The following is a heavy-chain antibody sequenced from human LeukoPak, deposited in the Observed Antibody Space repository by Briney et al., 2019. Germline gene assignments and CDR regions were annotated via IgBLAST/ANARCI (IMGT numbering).Heavy chain of an antibody. Sequence: ASVKVSCKASGYTFTGYYMHWVRQAPGQGLEWMGWINPNSGGTNYAQKFQGRVTMTRDTSISTAYMELSRLRSDDTAVYYCARYRDGYNYREIDYWGQGTLVTVSS. V-gene: IGHV1-2*02. J-gene: IGHJ4*02. CDR3: ARYRDGYNYREIDY. CDR1: GYTFTGYY. CDR2: INPNSGGT. D-gene: IGHD5-24*01.